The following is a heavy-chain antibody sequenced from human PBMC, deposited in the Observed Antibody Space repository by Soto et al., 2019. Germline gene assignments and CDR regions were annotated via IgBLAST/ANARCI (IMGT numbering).Heavy chain of an antibody. V-gene: IGHV4-31*03. J-gene: IGHJ5*02. CDR1: GDSISSGGYY. CDR3: ASHRGSWGSFRYRWFDP. Sequence: SETLSLTCTVSGDSISSGGYYWSWIRQHPGKGLEWIGCIYYSGSTNYSPSLKSRVTISVDTSKNQFSLTLNSVTAADTAVYYCASHRGSWGSFRYRWFDPWGQGTVVTVSS. CDR2: IYYSGST. D-gene: IGHD3-16*02.